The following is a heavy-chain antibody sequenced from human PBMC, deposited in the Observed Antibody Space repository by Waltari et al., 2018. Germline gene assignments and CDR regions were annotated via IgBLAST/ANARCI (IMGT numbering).Heavy chain of an antibody. Sequence: QVLLVQSGAEVKKPGASVKVSCKASGYILTNYYLHWVRQAPGQGPEWMGWVNPDTGNANYAHNFRGRVTMTWDTSINTAFLDLSGLKSDDTAVYYCARDRTTMAARPGDYWGQGTLVTVSS. CDR1: GYILTNYY. D-gene: IGHD6-6*01. CDR3: ARDRTTMAARPGDY. J-gene: IGHJ4*02. V-gene: IGHV1-2*02. CDR2: VNPDTGNA.